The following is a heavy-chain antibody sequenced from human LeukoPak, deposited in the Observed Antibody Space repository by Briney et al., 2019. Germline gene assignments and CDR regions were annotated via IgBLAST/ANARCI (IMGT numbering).Heavy chain of an antibody. Sequence: GGSLRLSCAASGFTFSSYAMYWVRQAPGKGLEWVSGIKGRFTISRDNSKNTVYLQMNSLRAEDTAVYYCARDRGATLLDYWGQGTLVTVSS. CDR2: I. V-gene: IGHV3-23*01. D-gene: IGHD1-26*01. CDR3: ARDRGATLLDY. CDR1: GFTFSSYA. J-gene: IGHJ4*02.